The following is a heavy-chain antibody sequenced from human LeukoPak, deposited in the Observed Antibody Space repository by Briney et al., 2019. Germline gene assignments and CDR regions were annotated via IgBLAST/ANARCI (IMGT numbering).Heavy chain of an antibody. D-gene: IGHD4-23*01. V-gene: IGHV4-4*02. CDR1: GGSISSSSGNC. J-gene: IGHJ4*02. Sequence: PSETLSLTCAVSGGSISSSSGNCWTWVRQPPGKGLEWIGETYHSGSTNYNPSLKSRVTMLLDKSKNQFSLKLSSVTAADTAVYYCARNGGNSDFDYWGQGTLVTVSS. CDR2: TYHSGST. CDR3: ARNGGNSDFDY.